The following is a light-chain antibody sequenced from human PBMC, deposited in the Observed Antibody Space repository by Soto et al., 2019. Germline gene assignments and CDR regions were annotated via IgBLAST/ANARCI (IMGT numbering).Light chain of an antibody. Sequence: DLHMAQSXSTVYASVREXXXXXCWASQSITKRLAFYQQXLWKAPNYLIYTAXNFEYGFPSRFRGSGFGTEFIPNISSLQPDDFATYWLQHYFVMWTFVQGTKVDIK. V-gene: IGKV1-5*01. CDR3: QHYFVMWT. CDR1: QSITKR. CDR2: TAX. J-gene: IGKJ1*01.